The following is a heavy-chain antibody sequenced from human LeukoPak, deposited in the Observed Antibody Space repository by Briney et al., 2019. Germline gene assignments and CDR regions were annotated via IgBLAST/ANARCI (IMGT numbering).Heavy chain of an antibody. D-gene: IGHD3-22*01. Sequence: SETLSLTCTVSGGSISSYYWSRIRQPPGKGLEWIGYIYYSGSTNYNPSLKSRVTISVDTSKNQFSLKLSSVAAADTAVYYCARHADSSGYYYYFDYWGQGTLVTVSS. J-gene: IGHJ4*02. CDR3: ARHADSSGYYYYFDY. CDR2: IYYSGST. V-gene: IGHV4-59*08. CDR1: GGSISSYY.